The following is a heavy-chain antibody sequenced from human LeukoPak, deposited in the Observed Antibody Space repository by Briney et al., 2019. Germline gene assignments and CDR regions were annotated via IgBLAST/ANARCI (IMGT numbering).Heavy chain of an antibody. CDR1: GFTFSSYS. Sequence: GGSLRLSCAASGFTFSSYSMNWVRQAPGKGLEWVSSISSSSSYIYYADSVKGRFTISRDNAKNSLYLQMNSLRAEDTAVYYCARDPYSYYDSSGYYSYWGQGTLVTVSS. CDR2: ISSSSSYI. J-gene: IGHJ4*02. D-gene: IGHD3-22*01. V-gene: IGHV3-21*01. CDR3: ARDPYSYYDSSGYYSY.